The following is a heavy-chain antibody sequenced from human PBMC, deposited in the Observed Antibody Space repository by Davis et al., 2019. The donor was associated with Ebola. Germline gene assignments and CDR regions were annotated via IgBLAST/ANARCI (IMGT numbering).Heavy chain of an antibody. V-gene: IGHV4-30-4*01. CDR3: ARDRGHYYDSSGYYTSYWLDP. CDR1: GGSIISSSSY. CDR2: IYYSGST. Sequence: SETLSLTCTVSGGSIISSSSYWSWIRQPPGKGLEWIGYIYYSGSTYYNPSLKSRVTISVDTSKNQFSLKLSSVTAADTAVYYCARDRGHYYDSSGYYTSYWLDPWGQGTLVTVSS. J-gene: IGHJ5*02. D-gene: IGHD3-22*01.